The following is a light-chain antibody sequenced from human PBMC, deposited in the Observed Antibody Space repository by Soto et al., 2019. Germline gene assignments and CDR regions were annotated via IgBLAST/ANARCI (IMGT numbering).Light chain of an antibody. CDR3: QYSGSASGWT. Sequence: ETVMTQSPATLSVSPGESATLSCRAGQSISNNLAWYQQKPGQAPRLLIYGASGRATGIPDRFSGSGSGTDFTLTISRLEPEDFAVYYCQYSGSASGWTFGRGTKVDIK. J-gene: IGKJ1*01. V-gene: IGKV3-20*01. CDR1: QSISNN. CDR2: GAS.